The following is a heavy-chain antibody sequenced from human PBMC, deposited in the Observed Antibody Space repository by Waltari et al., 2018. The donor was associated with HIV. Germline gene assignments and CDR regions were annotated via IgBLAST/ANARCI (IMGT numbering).Heavy chain of an antibody. Sequence: EVQLVESGGGWVQPGGSLRLSCAASGFPFDEEGRDWVRQAPGKGLEWVSGISWNIGSIGYADSVKGRFTISRDNAKNSLYLQMNSLRAEDTALYYCAKDTAPAAGYGDYFDYWGQGTLVTVSS. V-gene: IGHV3-9*01. CDR2: ISWNIGSI. CDR3: AKDTAPAAGYGDYFDY. D-gene: IGHD6-13*01. CDR1: GFPFDEEG. J-gene: IGHJ4*02.